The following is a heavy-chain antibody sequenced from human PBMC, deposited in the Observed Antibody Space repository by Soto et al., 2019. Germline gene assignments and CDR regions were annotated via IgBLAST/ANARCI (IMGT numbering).Heavy chain of an antibody. D-gene: IGHD3-3*01. V-gene: IGHV3-48*03. CDR1: GFTFSSYE. J-gene: IGHJ5*02. Sequence: PGGSLRLSCAASGFTFSSYEMNLVRQAPGKGLECVSYISSSGSTIYYADSVKGRFTISRDHAKNSLYLQMNSLRAEDTAVYYCARGSHYDFWSGYYPTPFDPWGQGTLVTVSS. CDR3: ARGSHYDFWSGYYPTPFDP. CDR2: ISSSGSTI.